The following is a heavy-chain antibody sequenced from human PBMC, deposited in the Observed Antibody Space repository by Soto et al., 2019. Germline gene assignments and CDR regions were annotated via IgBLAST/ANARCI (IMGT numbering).Heavy chain of an antibody. D-gene: IGHD6-13*01. V-gene: IGHV5-51*01. J-gene: IGHJ6*02. Sequence: PGESLKLSCKGSGYSFTSYWIGWVRQMPGKGLDWMGIIYPGDSDTRYSPSFQGQVTISADKSISPAYLQWSSLKASDTAMYYCARVGSIAAANYYYYYYGMDVWGQGTTVTVS. CDR1: GYSFTSYW. CDR2: IYPGDSDT. CDR3: ARVGSIAAANYYYYYYGMDV.